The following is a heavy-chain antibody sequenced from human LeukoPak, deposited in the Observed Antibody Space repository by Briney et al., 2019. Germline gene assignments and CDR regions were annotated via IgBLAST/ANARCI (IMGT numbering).Heavy chain of an antibody. CDR2: ISYDGSNK. J-gene: IGHJ4*02. D-gene: IGHD3-22*01. V-gene: IGHV3-30-3*01. Sequence: PGGSLRLSCAASGFTFSTPSMHWVRQAPGKGLEWVAAISYDGSNKYYADSVQGRFTVSRDNSKNTLYLQMNSLSTEDTAVYYCVKGRYYYDSSISHLDYWGQGTLVTVSS. CDR3: VKGRYYYDSSISHLDY. CDR1: GFTFSTPS.